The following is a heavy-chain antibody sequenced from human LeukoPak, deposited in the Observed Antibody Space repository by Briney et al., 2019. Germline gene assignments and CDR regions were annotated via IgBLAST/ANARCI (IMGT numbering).Heavy chain of an antibody. CDR1: GFTFSNYA. J-gene: IGHJ4*02. CDR3: AKVEGIRCSGGSCYSSYFDY. V-gene: IGHV3-23*01. CDR2: ISSSGGYT. D-gene: IGHD2-15*01. Sequence: GGSLRLSCAASGFTFSNYAISWVRQAPGKGLEWVSTISSSGGYTFYTDSVKGRFTISRDNSRNTVFLQTNSLRAEDTAIYYCAKVEGIRCSGGSCYSSYFDYWGRGTLVTVSS.